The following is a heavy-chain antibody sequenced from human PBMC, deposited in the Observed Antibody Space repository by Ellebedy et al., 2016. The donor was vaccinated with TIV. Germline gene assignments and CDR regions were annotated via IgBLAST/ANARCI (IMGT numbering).Heavy chain of an antibody. Sequence: ASVKVSCXASGGTFIGYGINWVRQAPGQGLEWMGWISGYNGDTNYAQKFQGRVTMTTDTSTSTAYMDLRSLTSDDTAVYYCARAPFKGSSGWYNPTYYYYYMDVWGKGTTVTVSS. CDR2: ISGYNGDT. J-gene: IGHJ6*03. D-gene: IGHD6-19*01. CDR3: ARAPFKGSSGWYNPTYYYYYMDV. CDR1: GGTFIGYG. V-gene: IGHV1-18*01.